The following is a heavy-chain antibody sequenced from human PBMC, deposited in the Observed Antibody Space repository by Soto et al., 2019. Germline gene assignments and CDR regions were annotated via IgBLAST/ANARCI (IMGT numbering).Heavy chain of an antibody. CDR2: ISSSSSYI. D-gene: IGHD2-2*02. J-gene: IGHJ6*02. V-gene: IGHV3-21*01. Sequence: GGSLRLSCAASGFTFSSYSMNWVRQAPGKGLEWVSSISSSSSYIYYADSEKGRFTISRDNAKNSLYLQMNSLRSEDTAVYYCARDRVVVGPAAIKYLHGMDVWGQGTTVTVSS. CDR3: ARDRVVVGPAAIKYLHGMDV. CDR1: GFTFSSYS.